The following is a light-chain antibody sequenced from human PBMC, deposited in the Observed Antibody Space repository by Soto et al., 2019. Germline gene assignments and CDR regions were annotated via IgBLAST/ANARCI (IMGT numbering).Light chain of an antibody. J-gene: IGLJ1*01. CDR1: NSDIGGSVY. Sequence: QSALTQPASVSGSPGQSITFSCTGSNSDIGGSVYVSWYQQHPGKAPKLMIYEVNNRPSGVSSRFSGSKSGNTASLTISGLQPEDEASYYCTSFTGTSSQFVFGSGTKSPS. CDR3: TSFTGTSSQFV. CDR2: EVN. V-gene: IGLV2-14*01.